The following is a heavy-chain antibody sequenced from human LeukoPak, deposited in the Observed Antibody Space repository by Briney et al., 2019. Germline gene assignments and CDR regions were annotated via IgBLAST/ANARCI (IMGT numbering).Heavy chain of an antibody. V-gene: IGHV3-23*01. D-gene: IGHD5-12*01. Sequence: GGSLRLSCAAAGFTFNTYAMSWVRQAPGKGREWVSTVTGSGGGTSYADSVRGRFTISRDNSKNTLYLQMNSLRAEDTALYYCGKRSSGAYDMWGQGTMVTVSS. J-gene: IGHJ3*02. CDR2: VTGSGGGT. CDR3: GKRSSGAYDM. CDR1: GFTFNTYA.